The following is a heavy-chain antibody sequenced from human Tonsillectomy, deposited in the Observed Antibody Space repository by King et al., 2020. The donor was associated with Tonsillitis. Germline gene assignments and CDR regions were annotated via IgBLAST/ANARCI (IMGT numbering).Heavy chain of an antibody. CDR2: ISGSGGST. CDR3: AKSRTEMATSPFDN. V-gene: IGHV3-23*04. D-gene: IGHD5-24*01. Sequence: VQLVESGGGVVRPGGSLRLSCAASGLTFSSYAMSWVRQAPGKGLEWVSRISGSGGSTDYADSGKGRFTISRDNSKNTLYLQMSILRAEDTAVYYCAKSRTEMATSPFDNWGQGTLVTVFS. CDR1: GLTFSSYA. J-gene: IGHJ4*02.